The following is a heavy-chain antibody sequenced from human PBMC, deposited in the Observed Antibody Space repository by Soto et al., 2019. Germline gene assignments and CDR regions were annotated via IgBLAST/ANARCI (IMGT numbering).Heavy chain of an antibody. D-gene: IGHD1-1*01. J-gene: IGHJ3*02. CDR3: ARSPFAGSDAFDI. V-gene: IGHV1-45*02. CDR2: ITPFKSDT. CDR1: GYTFTFRY. Sequence: SVKVSCTASGYTFTFRYLHWVRQAPGQALEWMGWITPFKSDTNYAQKFQDRVTITRDRSVSTAYMELSNLRSDDTAMYYCARSPFAGSDAFDIWGQGTMVT.